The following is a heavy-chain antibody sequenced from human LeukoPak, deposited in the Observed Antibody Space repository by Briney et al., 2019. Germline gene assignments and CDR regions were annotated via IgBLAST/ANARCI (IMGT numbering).Heavy chain of an antibody. Sequence: GGSLRLSCAASGFTFSSYSMNWVRQAPGKGLEWVSYISSSSSTIYYADSVKGRFSISRDDSRSDLSLQMDSLRVEDTALYYYVIDPPDSGWAFWSWGQGALVTVSS. CDR3: VIDPPDSGWAFWS. CDR2: ISSSSSTI. CDR1: GFTFSSYS. D-gene: IGHD6-19*01. V-gene: IGHV3-48*01. J-gene: IGHJ5*02.